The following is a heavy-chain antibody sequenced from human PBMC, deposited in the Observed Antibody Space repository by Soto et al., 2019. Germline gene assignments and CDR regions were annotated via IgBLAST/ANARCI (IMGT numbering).Heavy chain of an antibody. CDR3: ARDARNADSDY. CDR2: IHGTRSII. V-gene: IGHV3-48*02. D-gene: IGHD1-1*01. Sequence: EVQLVESGGGLVQPGGFLRLSCAVSGFTFSTHAMNWVRQAPWKGLEWVAYIHGTRSIIYYADSVKGRFTISRDNAKNSLFLQMDSLRDEDTAVYYCARDARNADSDYWGQGTLVTVSS. J-gene: IGHJ4*02. CDR1: GFTFSTHA.